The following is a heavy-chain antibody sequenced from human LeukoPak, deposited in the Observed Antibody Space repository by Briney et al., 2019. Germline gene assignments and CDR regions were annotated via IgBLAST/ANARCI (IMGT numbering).Heavy chain of an antibody. J-gene: IGHJ4*01. CDR1: GFTFTNNF. CDR3: VREGFYFFDF. V-gene: IGHV3-7*01. Sequence: SGGSLRLSCAASGFTFTNNFMSWVRQVPGKGLEWVANIKQDGSETTYADSVRGRFTIFRDNAKDSVYLQMNSLRAEDSATYYGVREGFYFFDFWGQGTLVTVSS. CDR2: IKQDGSET.